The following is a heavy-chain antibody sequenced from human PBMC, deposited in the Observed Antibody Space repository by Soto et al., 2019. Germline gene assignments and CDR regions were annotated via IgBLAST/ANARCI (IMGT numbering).Heavy chain of an antibody. J-gene: IGHJ6*02. D-gene: IGHD3-10*01. CDR2: ISAYNGNT. V-gene: IGHV1-18*01. Sequence: ASVKVSCKASGYTFTSYGISWVRQAPGQGLEWMGWISAYNGNTNYAQKLQGRVTMTTDTSTSTAYMELRSLRSDDTAVYYCARDQFGELIGEDGYYYGMDVWGQGTTVTVSS. CDR1: GYTFTSYG. CDR3: ARDQFGELIGEDGYYYGMDV.